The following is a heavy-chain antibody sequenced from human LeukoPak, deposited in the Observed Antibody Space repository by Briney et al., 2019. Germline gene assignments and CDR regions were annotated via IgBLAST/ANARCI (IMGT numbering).Heavy chain of an antibody. CDR1: GFSFSSYS. Sequence: SGGPLRLSCGASGFSFSSYSMNWVRQAPGEGLEWVSYISSSRTTSYADSVKGRFTISRDNAKNSLYLQMNSLRAEDTAVYYCARDLEGSGSFYRPSYDYWGQGTLVTVSS. J-gene: IGHJ4*02. CDR3: ARDLEGSGSFYRPSYDY. CDR2: ISSSRTT. V-gene: IGHV3-48*01. D-gene: IGHD3-10*01.